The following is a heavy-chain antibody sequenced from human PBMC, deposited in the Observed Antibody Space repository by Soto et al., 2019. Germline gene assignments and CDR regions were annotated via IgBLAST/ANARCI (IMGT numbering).Heavy chain of an antibody. D-gene: IGHD3-10*01. CDR3: ARVPRITMVRGVTNYYYYGMDV. CDR1: GCTFSSYA. J-gene: IGHJ6*02. CDR2: IIPIFGTA. V-gene: IGHV1-69*13. Sequence: AVKVSCKASGCTFSSYAISWVRQAPGQGLEWMGGIIPIFGTANYAQKFQGRVTITADESTSTAYMELSSLRSEDTAVYYCARVPRITMVRGVTNYYYYGMDVWGQGTTVTVSS.